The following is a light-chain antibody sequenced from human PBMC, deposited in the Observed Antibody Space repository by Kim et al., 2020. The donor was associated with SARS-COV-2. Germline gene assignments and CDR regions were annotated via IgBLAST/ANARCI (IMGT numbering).Light chain of an antibody. J-gene: IGKJ3*01. Sequence: PPGERATLSCRASQSVRSSYLSWYQQKPGQAPRLLFYTASSRATGIPDRFSGSGSGTDFTLTISRLESEDFAVFYCQQYGSVPFTFGPGTKVDIK. CDR3: QQYGSVPFT. CDR1: QSVRSSY. V-gene: IGKV3-20*01. CDR2: TAS.